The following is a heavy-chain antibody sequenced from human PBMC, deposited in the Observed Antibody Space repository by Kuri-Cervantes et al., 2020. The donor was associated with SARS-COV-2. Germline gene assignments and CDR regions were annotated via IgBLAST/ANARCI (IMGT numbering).Heavy chain of an antibody. Sequence: SETLSLTCAVSGYSISSGYYWGWIRQPPGKGLEWIGSIYHSGSTYYNPSLKSRVTISVDTSKNQFSLKLSSVTAADTAVYYCASVCSSSSPDFDYWGQGTLVTVSS. D-gene: IGHD6-6*01. CDR3: ASVCSSSSPDFDY. J-gene: IGHJ4*02. CDR1: GYSISSGYY. CDR2: IYHSGST. V-gene: IGHV4-38-2*01.